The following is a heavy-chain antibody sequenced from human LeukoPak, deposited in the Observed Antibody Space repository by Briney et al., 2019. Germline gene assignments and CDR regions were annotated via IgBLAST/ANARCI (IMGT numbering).Heavy chain of an antibody. V-gene: IGHV4-34*03. CDR2: IYHSGST. Sequence: PSETLSLTCAAYGGSFSGYYWSWIRQPPGKGLEWIGYIYHSGSTYYNPSLESRVTISLDRSKNQFSLKLSSVTAADTAVYYCSTSRDGYNYFDYWGQGTLVTVSS. CDR1: GGSFSGYY. CDR3: STSRDGYNYFDY. J-gene: IGHJ4*02. D-gene: IGHD5-24*01.